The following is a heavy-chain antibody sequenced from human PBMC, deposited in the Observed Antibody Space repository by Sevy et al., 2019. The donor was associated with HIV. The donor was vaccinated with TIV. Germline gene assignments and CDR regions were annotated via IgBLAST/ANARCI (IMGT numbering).Heavy chain of an antibody. D-gene: IGHD3-10*01. J-gene: IGHJ6*03. Sequence: SETLSLTCTVSGGSISGYYWSWIRQPPGKGLEWIGYIYYSGSTNNNPSLKSRVTISVDTSKNQFSLKLSSVTAADTAVYYCARYYAYYYYMDVWGKGTTVTVSS. CDR3: ARYYAYYYYMDV. CDR2: IYYSGST. V-gene: IGHV4-59*01. CDR1: GGSISGYY.